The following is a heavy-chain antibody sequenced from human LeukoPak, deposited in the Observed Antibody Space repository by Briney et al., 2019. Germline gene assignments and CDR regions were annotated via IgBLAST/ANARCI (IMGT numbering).Heavy chain of an antibody. CDR2: IYHSGST. CDR3: ATFGGNGFDY. CDR1: GGSISSGGYS. V-gene: IGHV4-30-2*01. D-gene: IGHD4-23*01. J-gene: IGHJ4*02. Sequence: TLSLTCAVSGGSISSGGYSWSWIRQPPGKGLEWIGYIYHSGSTYYNPSLKSRVTISVDRSKNQFSLKLSSVTAADTAVYYCATFGGNGFDYWGQGTLVTVSS.